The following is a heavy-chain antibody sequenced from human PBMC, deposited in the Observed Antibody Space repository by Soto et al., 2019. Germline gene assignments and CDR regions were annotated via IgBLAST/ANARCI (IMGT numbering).Heavy chain of an antibody. CDR2: TYLRSKWYN. CDR1: GDSVSSNTAS. V-gene: IGHV6-1*01. J-gene: IGHJ4*02. Sequence: SQTLSLTCAISGDSVSSNTASWNWIRQSPSRGLEWLGRTYLRSKWYNDYAVSVKSRIIINPDTSNNQFSLKLKSVTPEDTAVYFCAKGDNLGPKTGYAFDHWGQG. CDR3: AKGDNLGPKTGYAFDH. D-gene: IGHD5-12*01.